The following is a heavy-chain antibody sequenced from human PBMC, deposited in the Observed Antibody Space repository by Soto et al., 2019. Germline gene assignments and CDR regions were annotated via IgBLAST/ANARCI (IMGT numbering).Heavy chain of an antibody. Sequence: QVQLVQSGAEVKKSGASVKVSCKASGYTFTGYYIHWVRQAPGQGLEWMGEIGPNRGDTKYAQKFQGRVTMTRDTSISTGYMELSNLSPDDTAVYYCGRGRSGELVVFYWGQGTLVTVYS. D-gene: IGHD1-7*01. V-gene: IGHV1-2*02. CDR2: IGPNRGDT. CDR3: GRGRSGELVVFY. J-gene: IGHJ4*02. CDR1: GYTFTGYY.